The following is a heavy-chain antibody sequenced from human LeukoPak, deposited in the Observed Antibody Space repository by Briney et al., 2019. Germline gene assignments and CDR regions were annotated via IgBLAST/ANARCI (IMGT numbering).Heavy chain of an antibody. D-gene: IGHD3-22*01. CDR2: ISGYNGYT. Sequence: ASVKVSCKASGYTFTGYYMHWVRQAPGQGLEWMGRISGYNGYTDYAQNLQGRVTMTTDTSTSTAYMELRSLRSDDTAVYYCARVAQHRYYYDSSDYRYYFDYWGQGTLVTVSS. J-gene: IGHJ4*02. V-gene: IGHV1-18*04. CDR3: ARVAQHRYYYDSSDYRYYFDY. CDR1: GYTFTGYY.